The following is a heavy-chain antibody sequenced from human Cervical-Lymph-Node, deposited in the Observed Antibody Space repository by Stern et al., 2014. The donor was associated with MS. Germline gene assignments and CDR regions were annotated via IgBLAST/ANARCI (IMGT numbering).Heavy chain of an antibody. Sequence: VQLMQSGGGMVQPGRSLRLSCEASGFQFDDFAMHWVRQAPGKGLEWVSGLGWNSEGRGYADSVQGRFTISRDNAKSSLYLQMNSLTAEDTALYYCAKADDYAAGIDAWGQGTLVVVSS. V-gene: IGHV3-9*01. CDR2: LGWNSEGR. CDR1: GFQFDDFA. D-gene: IGHD3-16*01. CDR3: AKADDYAAGIDA. J-gene: IGHJ5*02.